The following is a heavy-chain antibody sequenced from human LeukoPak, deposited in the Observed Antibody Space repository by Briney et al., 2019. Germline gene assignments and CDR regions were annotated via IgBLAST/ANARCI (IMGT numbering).Heavy chain of an antibody. Sequence: GRSLRLSSAASGFTFSSYAMHWVRQAPGKGLEWVAVISYDGSNKYYADSVKGRFTISRDNSKNTLYLQMNSLRAEDTAVYYCARDRGYSYGYPDYWGQGTLVTVSS. CDR1: GFTFSSYA. CDR2: ISYDGSNK. D-gene: IGHD5-18*01. J-gene: IGHJ4*02. CDR3: ARDRGYSYGYPDY. V-gene: IGHV3-30-3*01.